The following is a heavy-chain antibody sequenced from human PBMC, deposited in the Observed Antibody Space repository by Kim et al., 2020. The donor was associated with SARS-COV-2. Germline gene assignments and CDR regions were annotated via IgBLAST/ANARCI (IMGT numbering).Heavy chain of an antibody. CDR1: GFTFSGYW. J-gene: IGHJ5*01. V-gene: IGHV3-7*01. CDR3: ARDTLPSNWADS. Sequence: GGSLRLSCAASGFTFSGYWMNWVRQAPGKGLEWVANIKPDGGETYYVDSVKGRFTISRDNAKNSLYLQMNSLRAEDTAVYYCARDTLPSNWADSWRQRTLVTVSS. CDR2: IKPDGGET.